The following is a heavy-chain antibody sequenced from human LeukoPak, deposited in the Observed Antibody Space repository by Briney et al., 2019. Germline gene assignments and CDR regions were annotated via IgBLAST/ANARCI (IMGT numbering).Heavy chain of an antibody. V-gene: IGHV3-23*01. CDR2: ISGSDGST. J-gene: IGHJ4*02. CDR1: GFTFSSYA. CDR3: AKGYSGYDGYFDY. D-gene: IGHD5-12*01. Sequence: PAGSLRLSCAASGFTFSSYAMSWGRHAQAQGLEWDSAISGSDGSTYYADSVKGRFTISRDNSKNTLYLQMNSLGAEDTAVYYCAKGYSGYDGYFDYWGQGTLVTVSS.